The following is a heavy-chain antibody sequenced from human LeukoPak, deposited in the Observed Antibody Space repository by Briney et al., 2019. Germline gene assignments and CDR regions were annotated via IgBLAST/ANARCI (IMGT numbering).Heavy chain of an antibody. CDR2: IRSKANSYAT. D-gene: IGHD6-19*01. J-gene: IGHJ4*02. CDR1: GFTFSGSA. V-gene: IGHV3-73*01. Sequence: AGGSLRPSCAASGFTFSGSAMHWVRQAPGKGLEWVGRIRSKANSYATAYAASVKGRFTISRDDSKDTAYLQMNSLKIEDTAVYYCTRPYSSGYYWGQGTLVTVSS. CDR3: TRPYSSGYY.